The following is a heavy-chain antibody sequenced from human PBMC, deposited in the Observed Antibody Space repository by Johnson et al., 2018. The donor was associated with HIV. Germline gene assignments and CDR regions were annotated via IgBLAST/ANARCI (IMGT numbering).Heavy chain of an antibody. J-gene: IGHJ3*02. D-gene: IGHD3-22*01. V-gene: IGHV3-64*01. Sequence: VQLVESGGGVVQPGESLRLSCAASGFTFSTYAIHWVRQAPGKGLEYVSAISNNGGSTYYANSVKGRFTISRDNSKNTLYLQMGSLRAEDMAVYYCARRFYDSSGAGFDIWGQGTMVTVSS. CDR2: ISNNGGST. CDR3: ARRFYDSSGAGFDI. CDR1: GFTFSTYA.